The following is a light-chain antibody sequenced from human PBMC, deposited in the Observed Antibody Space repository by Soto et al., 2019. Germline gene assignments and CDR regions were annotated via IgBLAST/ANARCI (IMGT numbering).Light chain of an antibody. J-gene: IGLJ2*01. CDR2: SNN. CDR3: AAWDDSLNVVV. V-gene: IGLV1-44*01. CDR1: SSNIGSNT. Sequence: QSVLTHPPSASGTPGQRVTLSCSGSSSNIGSNTVNWYQQLPGTAPKLLIYSNNQRPSGVPDRFSGSKSGTSASLAISGLQSEDEAEYYCAAWDDSLNVVVFGGGTKVTVL.